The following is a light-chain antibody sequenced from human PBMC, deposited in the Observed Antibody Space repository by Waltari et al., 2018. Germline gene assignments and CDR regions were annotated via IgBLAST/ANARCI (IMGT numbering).Light chain of an antibody. CDR2: GNS. V-gene: IGLV1-40*01. CDR3: QSYDSSLSGWV. CDR1: SSNIGAGFP. J-gene: IGLJ3*02. Sequence: SVLTQPPSVSGAPGQRVTISCTCSSSNIGAGFPVPWYQQGPGRAPKLFISGNSDRPSGVPDRVSASKSGTSASLAITGLQAEEEADYYCQSYDSSLSGWVFGGGTKLTVL.